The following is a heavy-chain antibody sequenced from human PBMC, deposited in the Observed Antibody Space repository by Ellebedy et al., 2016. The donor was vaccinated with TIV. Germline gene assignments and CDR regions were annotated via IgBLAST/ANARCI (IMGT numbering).Heavy chain of an antibody. CDR3: ARAIIAPRPYYFDS. V-gene: IGHV4-4*02. J-gene: IGHJ4*02. CDR2: ISLTGST. CDR1: GASITVDHW. Sequence: SETLSLXCSVSGASITVDHWLSWVRQPPGKGLEWIGEISLTGSTNYNPSLKSRVTMSIDKSKTQFSLKLTSVTAADTAVYYCARAIIAPRPYYFDSWGQGALVTVSS. D-gene: IGHD6-6*01.